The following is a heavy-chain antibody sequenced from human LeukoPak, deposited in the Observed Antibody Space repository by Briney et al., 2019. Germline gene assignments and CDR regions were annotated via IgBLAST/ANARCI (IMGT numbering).Heavy chain of an antibody. CDR3: ARSSYYGSGSYYDPLDY. Sequence: ASVKVSCKASGYTFTSYAIHWVRQAPGQRLEWMGWINVGNGNTQYSQKFQGRVNIARDTSATTAYMELGTLTSEDTAVYYCARSSYYGSGSYYDPLDYWGQGTLVTVSS. CDR1: GYTFTSYA. CDR2: INVGNGNT. V-gene: IGHV1-3*01. D-gene: IGHD3-10*01. J-gene: IGHJ4*02.